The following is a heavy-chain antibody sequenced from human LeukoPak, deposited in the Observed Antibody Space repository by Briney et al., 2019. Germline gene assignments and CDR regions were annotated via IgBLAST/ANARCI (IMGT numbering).Heavy chain of an antibody. CDR2: ISAYNGNT. V-gene: IGHV1-18*01. CDR3: ASRPRLPYCSSTSCPWDY. D-gene: IGHD2-2*01. Sequence: GASVKVSCKASGYTFTSYGISWVRQAPGQGLEWMGWISAYNGNTNYAQKLQGRVTMTTDTSTSTAYMELSSLRSEDTAVYYCASRPRLPYCSSTSCPWDYWGQGALVTVSS. J-gene: IGHJ4*02. CDR1: GYTFTSYG.